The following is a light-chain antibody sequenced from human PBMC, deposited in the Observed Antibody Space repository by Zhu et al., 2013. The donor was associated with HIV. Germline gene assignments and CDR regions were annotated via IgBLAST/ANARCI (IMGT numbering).Light chain of an antibody. CDR3: QQFSSYQT. Sequence: DIQMTQSPSSLSASVGDRVTITCRASHSISIFLNWYQQKPGKAPKLLIYKASSLGSGVPSRFSGSGSGTEFTLTITSLQPDDFATYYCQQFSSYQTFGQGTKVEIK. J-gene: IGKJ1*01. CDR2: KAS. CDR1: HSISIF. V-gene: IGKV1-5*03.